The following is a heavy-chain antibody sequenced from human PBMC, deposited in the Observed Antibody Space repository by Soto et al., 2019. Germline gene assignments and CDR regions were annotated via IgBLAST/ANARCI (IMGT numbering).Heavy chain of an antibody. CDR2: INAGNGDT. V-gene: IGHV1-3*01. D-gene: IGHD4-17*01. CDR1: GYTFADYA. J-gene: IGHJ4*02. Sequence: QVQFVQSGAEVKKPGASVKVSCKASGYTFADYAIHWVRQAPGQSLEWMGWINAGNGDTKYSQKFQGRVTITTDTSASTAYMDINSLTTDDTAVYYCARDRWVTTLTFDKWGQGTLVIVSS. CDR3: ARDRWVTTLTFDK.